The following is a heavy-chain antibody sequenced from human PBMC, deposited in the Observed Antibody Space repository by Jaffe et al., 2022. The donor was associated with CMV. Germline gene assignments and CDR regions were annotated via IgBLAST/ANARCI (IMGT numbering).Heavy chain of an antibody. V-gene: IGHV4-34*01. CDR3: ATGSGSYYYYMDV. D-gene: IGHD3-10*01. CDR1: GGSFSGYY. J-gene: IGHJ6*03. CDR2: INHSGST. Sequence: QVQLQQWGAGLLKPSETLSLTCAVYGGSFSGYYWSWIRQPPGKGLEWIGEINHSGSTNYNPSLKSRVTISVDTSKNQFSLKLSSVTAADTAVYYCATGSGSYYYYMDVWGKGTTVTVSS.